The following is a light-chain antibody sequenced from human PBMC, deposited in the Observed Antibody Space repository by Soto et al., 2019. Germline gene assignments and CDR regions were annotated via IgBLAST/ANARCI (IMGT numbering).Light chain of an antibody. J-gene: IGKJ1*01. V-gene: IGKV3-20*01. CDR2: DAS. CDR3: QQYGNAPPST. CDR1: QTVRNNY. Sequence: EFVLTQSPGTLSLSPGERATLSCRASQTVRNNYLAWYQQKPGQAPRLLIYDASSRATGIPDRFSGGGSGTDFTLTISRLEPEDSAVYYCQQYGNAPPSTFGQGTKVDIK.